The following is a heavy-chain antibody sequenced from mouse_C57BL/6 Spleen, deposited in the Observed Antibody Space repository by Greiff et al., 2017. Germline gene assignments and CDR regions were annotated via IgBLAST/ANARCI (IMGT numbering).Heavy chain of an antibody. J-gene: IGHJ1*03. CDR1: GYTFTSYW. V-gene: IGHV1-61*01. CDR2: IDPSDSET. D-gene: IGHD1-1*01. Sequence: QVQLQQPGAELVRPGSSVKLSCKASGYTFTSYWMDWVKQRPGQGLEWIGNIDPSDSETHYNQKFKDKATLTVDKSSSTAYLQLSSLTSEDSAVYYCARARYYGSSYGYFDVWGTGTTVTVSS. CDR3: ARARYYGSSYGYFDV.